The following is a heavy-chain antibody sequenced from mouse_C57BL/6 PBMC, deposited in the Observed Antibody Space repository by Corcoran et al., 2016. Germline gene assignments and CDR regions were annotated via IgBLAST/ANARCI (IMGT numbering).Heavy chain of an antibody. CDR3: ADYGSSYAWFAY. J-gene: IGHJ3*01. V-gene: IGHV1-81*01. D-gene: IGHD1-1*01. CDR2: IYPRSGNT. CDR1: GYTFTSYG. Sequence: QVQLQQSGAELARPGASVKLSCKASGYTFTSYGISWVKQRTGQGLEWIGEIYPRSGNTYYNEKFKGKATLTAGKSSSTAYMELRSLTSEDSAVYFCADYGSSYAWFAYWGQGTLVTVSA.